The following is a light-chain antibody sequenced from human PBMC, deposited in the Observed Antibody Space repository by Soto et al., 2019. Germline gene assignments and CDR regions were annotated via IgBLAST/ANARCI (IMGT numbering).Light chain of an antibody. CDR3: GSYAGNNIFL. Sequence: QSALTQPPFASGSPGQSVTFSCTGTSSDIGAYVSWYQHHPGKAPKLVISEVNKRPSGVPDRFSGSKSGNTASLTVSGLQAEDEADYYCGSYAGNNIFLFGGGTKLTVL. CDR2: EVN. J-gene: IGLJ2*01. CDR1: SSDIGAY. V-gene: IGLV2-8*01.